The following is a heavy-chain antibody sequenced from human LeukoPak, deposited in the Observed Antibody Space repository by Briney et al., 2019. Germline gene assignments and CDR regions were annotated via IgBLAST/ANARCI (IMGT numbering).Heavy chain of an antibody. Sequence: GESLKISCKGSGYSFTSYWIGWVGQMPGKGLEWLGIIYPGDSDTRYSPSFQGQVAISADKSINTAYLQWSSLKASDTAMYYCARQVVSRTNWFDPWGQGTLVTVSS. CDR1: GYSFTSYW. CDR3: ARQVVSRTNWFDP. D-gene: IGHD2-15*01. CDR2: IYPGDSDT. V-gene: IGHV5-51*01. J-gene: IGHJ5*02.